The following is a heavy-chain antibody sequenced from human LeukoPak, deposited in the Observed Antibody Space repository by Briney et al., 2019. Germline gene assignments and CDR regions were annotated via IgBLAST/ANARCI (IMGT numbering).Heavy chain of an antibody. CDR3: ARNYGSGSYHVDH. CDR1: GFTVSSNY. D-gene: IGHD3-10*01. J-gene: IGHJ4*02. CDR2: IDSAGGT. Sequence: GGSLRLSCVASGFTVSSNYMSWVRQAPGKGLEWVSLIDSAGGTDYADSLKGRFSISRHISKNTLFLKMSSLRPDDTAVYFCARNYGSGSYHVDHWGQGTLVTVSS. V-gene: IGHV3-53*04.